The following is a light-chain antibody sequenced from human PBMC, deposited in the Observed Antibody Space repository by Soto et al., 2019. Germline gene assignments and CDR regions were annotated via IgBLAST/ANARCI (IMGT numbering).Light chain of an antibody. V-gene: IGLV2-14*01. CDR3: CSYISSSPHVV. CDR1: TSDVGGSNY. CDR2: EVS. Sequence: QSVLTQPASVSGSPGQSITISCTGTTSDVGGSNYVSWYQQHPGKAPQLIIYEVSDRPSGVSNRFSGSKSGNTASLTISGLQAEDEADYFCCSYISSSPHVVFGGGTEVTVL. J-gene: IGLJ2*01.